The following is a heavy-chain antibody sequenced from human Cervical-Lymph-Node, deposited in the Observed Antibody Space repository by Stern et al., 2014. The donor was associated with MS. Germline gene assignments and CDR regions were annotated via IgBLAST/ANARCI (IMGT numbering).Heavy chain of an antibody. J-gene: IGHJ3*01. V-gene: IGHV1-69*01. D-gene: IGHD5-24*01. CDR3: ARDRRDGHTYDFEA. CDR2: INPILGSP. Sequence: VQLVQSGAEVKKHGSSVKVSCNASGGSFSSLAISWVRQAPGQGLEWMGGINPILGSPNYAPKFQTTVTITAEPSTRTDTMELNSLKSEDTAVYFCARDRRDGHTYDFEAWGQGTLVTVSS. CDR1: GGSFSSLA.